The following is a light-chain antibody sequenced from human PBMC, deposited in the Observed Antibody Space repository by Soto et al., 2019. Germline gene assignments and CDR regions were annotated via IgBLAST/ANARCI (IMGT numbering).Light chain of an antibody. J-gene: IGLJ2*01. V-gene: IGLV2-14*01. CDR2: DVN. CDR1: SSDVGGYNY. Sequence: QSALTQPASVSGSPGQSITISCTGTSSDVGGYNYVSWYQQYPGKAPKLMIYDVNNRPSGVSNRFSGSKSGNTASLTISGLQAEDEADYYCSSYTSSSTPWVFGGGTQLTVL. CDR3: SSYTSSSTPWV.